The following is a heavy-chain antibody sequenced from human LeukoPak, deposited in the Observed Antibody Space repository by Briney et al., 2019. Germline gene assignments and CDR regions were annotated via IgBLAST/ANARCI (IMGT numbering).Heavy chain of an antibody. CDR1: GYSFTSYW. V-gene: IGHV5-51*01. D-gene: IGHD5-12*01. CDR3: ARHGLYRGYSGYPSSDY. J-gene: IGHJ4*02. Sequence: GESLKISCKGSGYSFTSYWIGWVRQMPGKGLEWIGIIYPGDSDTRYSPSFQGLVTISADKSISTAYLQWSSLKASDTAMYYCARHGLYRGYSGYPSSDYWGQGTLVTVSS. CDR2: IYPGDSDT.